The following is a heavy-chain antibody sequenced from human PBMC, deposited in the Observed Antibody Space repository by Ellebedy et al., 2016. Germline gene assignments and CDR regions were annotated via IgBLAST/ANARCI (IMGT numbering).Heavy chain of an antibody. CDR1: GFTFSSYA. Sequence: GGSLRLXCAASGFTFSSYAMSWVRQAPGKGLEWVANIKQDGSEKYYVDSVKGRFTISRDNAKNSLYLQMNSLRAEDTAVYYCARDSGAFNQLGLWYWGQGTLVTVSS. CDR2: IKQDGSEK. J-gene: IGHJ4*02. D-gene: IGHD2-2*01. V-gene: IGHV3-7*01. CDR3: ARDSGAFNQLGLWY.